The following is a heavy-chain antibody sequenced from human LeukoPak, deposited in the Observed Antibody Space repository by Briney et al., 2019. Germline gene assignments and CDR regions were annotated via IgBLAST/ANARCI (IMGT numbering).Heavy chain of an antibody. CDR3: ARNHIAAAGTADY. J-gene: IGHJ4*02. Sequence: GGSLRLSCVASGFSFGTYWISWVRQAPGKGLEWVANIKQDGSEKYYVDSVKGRFTISRDNAKKSLYLQMNSLRAEDTTIYSCARNHIAAAGTADYWGQGTLVTVSS. CDR2: IKQDGSEK. CDR1: GFSFGTYW. D-gene: IGHD6-13*01. V-gene: IGHV3-7*01.